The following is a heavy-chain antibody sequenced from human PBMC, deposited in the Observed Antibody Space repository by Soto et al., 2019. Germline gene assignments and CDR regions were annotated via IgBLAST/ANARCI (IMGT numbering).Heavy chain of an antibody. Sequence: SETLSLTCTVSGGSISSGDYYWSWIRQPPGKGLEWIGYIYYSGSTYYNPSLKSRVTISVDTSKNQFSLKLSSVTAADTAVYYCARVDIQLSYYFDYWGQGTLVIVSS. J-gene: IGHJ4*02. V-gene: IGHV4-30-4*01. CDR2: IYYSGST. D-gene: IGHD5-18*01. CDR3: ARVDIQLSYYFDY. CDR1: GGSISSGDYY.